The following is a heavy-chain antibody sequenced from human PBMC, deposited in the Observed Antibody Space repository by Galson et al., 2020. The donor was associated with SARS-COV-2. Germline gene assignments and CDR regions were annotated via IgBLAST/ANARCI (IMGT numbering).Heavy chain of an antibody. Sequence: SETLSLTCGVYGGSFSDYSWTWVRQPPGKGLEWIGEISHSGSTNYSPSLKSRVFMSVDTSKNQFSLKLRSVTAADTAVYYCARGGSWPVMVFDYYYFYMDVWGKGTTVTVSS. V-gene: IGHV4-34*01. CDR1: GGSFSDYS. CDR2: ISHSGST. D-gene: IGHD5-18*01. CDR3: ARGGSWPVMVFDYYYFYMDV. J-gene: IGHJ6*03.